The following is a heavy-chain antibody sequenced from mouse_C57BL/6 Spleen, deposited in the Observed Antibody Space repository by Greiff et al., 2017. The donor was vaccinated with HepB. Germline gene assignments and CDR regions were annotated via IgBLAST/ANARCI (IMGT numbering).Heavy chain of an antibody. CDR2: ISSGSSTI. Sequence: DVKLVESGGGLVKPGGSLKLSCAASGFTFSDYGMHWVRQAPEKGLEWVAYISSGSSTIYYADTVKGRFTISRDNAKNTLFLQMTSLRSEDTAMYYCAKTSMDYWGQGTSVTVSS. CDR3: AKTSMDY. J-gene: IGHJ4*01. V-gene: IGHV5-17*01. CDR1: GFTFSDYG.